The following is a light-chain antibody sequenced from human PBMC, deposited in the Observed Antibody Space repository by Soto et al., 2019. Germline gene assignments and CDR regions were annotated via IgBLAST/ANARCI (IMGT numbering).Light chain of an antibody. CDR2: KSN. CDR1: SSNIGSNT. Sequence: QSVLTQPPSASATPGQRVTISCSGSSSNIGSNTVNWYQQLPGTAPKLLMYKSNQRPSGVPDRFSGSKSGTSASLAISGLQSEDEADYYCAAWDDSLNGRVFGGGT. V-gene: IGLV1-44*01. J-gene: IGLJ3*02. CDR3: AAWDDSLNGRV.